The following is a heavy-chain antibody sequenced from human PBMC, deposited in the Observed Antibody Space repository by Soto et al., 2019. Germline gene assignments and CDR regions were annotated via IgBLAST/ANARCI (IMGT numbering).Heavy chain of an antibody. CDR2: IRSKSNSYAT. J-gene: IGHJ4*02. V-gene: IGHV3-73*01. CDR1: GFTFSGSA. CDR3: TRGYGDYVRDY. Sequence: EVQLVESGGGLVQPGGSLKLSCAVSGFTFSGSAMHWVRQASGKGLAWVGRIRSKSNSYATAYAASVKGRFTISRDDSKNTAYLQMNSLKTDDTAVYYCTRGYGDYVRDYWGQGTLVTVSS. D-gene: IGHD4-17*01.